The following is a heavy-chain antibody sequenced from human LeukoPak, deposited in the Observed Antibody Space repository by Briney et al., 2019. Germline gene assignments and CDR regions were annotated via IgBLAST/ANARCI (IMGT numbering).Heavy chain of an antibody. J-gene: IGHJ3*02. V-gene: IGHV4-30-2*01. CDR2: IYHSGST. D-gene: IGHD3-10*01. Sequence: SETLSLTCTVSGGSISSGGYYWSWIRQPPGKGLEWIGYIYHSGSTYYNPSLKSRVTLSVDTSKNQFSLKLSSVTAADTAVYYCASPTMVRGVTSDAFDIWGQGTMVTVSS. CDR3: ASPTMVRGVTSDAFDI. CDR1: GGSISSGGYY.